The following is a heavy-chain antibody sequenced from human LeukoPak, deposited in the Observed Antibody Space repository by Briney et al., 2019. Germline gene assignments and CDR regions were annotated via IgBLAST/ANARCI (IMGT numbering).Heavy chain of an antibody. J-gene: IGHJ4*02. Sequence: PGGSLRLSCAASGFTFSSSAMSWVRQAPGKGLEWVSAISNNGGYTYYADSVQGRFTISRDNSKSTLCLQMNSLRAEDTAVYYCAKDIMGHSNGIFDYWGQGTLVTVSS. D-gene: IGHD1-1*01. CDR2: ISNNGGYT. CDR3: AKDIMGHSNGIFDY. V-gene: IGHV3-23*01. CDR1: GFTFSSSA.